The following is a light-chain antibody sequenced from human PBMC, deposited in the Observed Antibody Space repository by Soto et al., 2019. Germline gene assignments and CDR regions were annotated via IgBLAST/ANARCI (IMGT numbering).Light chain of an antibody. V-gene: IGKV3-11*01. CDR1: QSVGSC. Sequence: EIVLTQSPATLSLSPGERATLSYRASQSVGSCLAWYQQKPGLAPRLLMYSASSRFTGIPARFSGSGSGTDFTLSISSLEPEDFAVYYCQQCSSWPRTFGQGTKVEIK. CDR2: SAS. J-gene: IGKJ1*01. CDR3: QQCSSWPRT.